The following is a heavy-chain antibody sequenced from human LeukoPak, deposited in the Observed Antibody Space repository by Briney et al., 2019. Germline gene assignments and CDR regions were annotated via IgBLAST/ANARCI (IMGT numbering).Heavy chain of an antibody. CDR2: IIPIFGTA. V-gene: IGHV1-69*13. CDR3: ARDKLEYYYGSS. J-gene: IGHJ4*02. D-gene: IGHD3-10*01. Sequence: ASVKVSCKASGGTVSSYAISWVRQAPGQGREWMGGIIPIFGTANYAQKFQGRVTITADESTSTAYMELSSLRSEDTAVYYCARDKLEYYYGSSWGQGTLVTVSS. CDR1: GGTVSSYA.